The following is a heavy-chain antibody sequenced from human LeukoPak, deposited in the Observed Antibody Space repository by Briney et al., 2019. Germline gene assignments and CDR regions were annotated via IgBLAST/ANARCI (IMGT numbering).Heavy chain of an antibody. D-gene: IGHD3-10*01. CDR1: GGSISSSSYY. Sequence: SETLSLTCTVSGGSISSSSYYWGWIRQPPGKGLEWIGYVYYSGSTNYNPSLKSRVTISVDTPKNQFSLKLSSVTAADTAIYYCARDLVRGVSDAFDVWGQGTMVTVSS. CDR2: VYYSGST. CDR3: ARDLVRGVSDAFDV. V-gene: IGHV4-61*01. J-gene: IGHJ3*01.